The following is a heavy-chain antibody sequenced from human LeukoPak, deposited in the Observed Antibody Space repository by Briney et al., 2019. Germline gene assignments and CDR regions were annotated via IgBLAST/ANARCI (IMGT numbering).Heavy chain of an antibody. V-gene: IGHV3-30*18. Sequence: GGSLRLSCAASGFTFSSYGMHWVRQAPGKGLEWVAVISYDGSNKYYADSVKGRFTISRDNSKNTLYLQMNSLRAEDTAVYYCAKDVSTTGGVGATRGLDYWGQGTLVTVSS. CDR3: AKDVSTTGGVGATRGLDY. J-gene: IGHJ4*02. CDR2: ISYDGSNK. D-gene: IGHD1-26*01. CDR1: GFTFSSYG.